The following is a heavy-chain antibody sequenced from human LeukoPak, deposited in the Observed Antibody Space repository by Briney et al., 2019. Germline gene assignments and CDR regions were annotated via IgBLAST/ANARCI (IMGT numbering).Heavy chain of an antibody. D-gene: IGHD6-6*01. J-gene: IGHJ5*02. V-gene: IGHV3-74*01. Sequence: GGSLRLSCAASGFTISSFWMHWVRQVPGKGLVWVSRINRDGSITDYADSVKGRFTISRDNAKNTLYLQMNSLRGDDTAVYYCAREAGGQLVGIWFDPWGRGTLVTVSS. CDR3: AREAGGQLVGIWFDP. CDR2: INRDGSIT. CDR1: GFTISSFW.